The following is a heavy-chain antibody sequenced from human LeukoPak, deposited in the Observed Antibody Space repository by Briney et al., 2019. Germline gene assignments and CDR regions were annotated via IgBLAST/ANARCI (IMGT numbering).Heavy chain of an antibody. D-gene: IGHD5-18*01. CDR2: INHSGST. CDR3: ARGLSRSSWNTAMVQAGPWFDP. CDR1: GGSFSGYY. Sequence: SETLSLTCAVYGGSFSGYYWSWIRQPPGKGLEWIGEINHSGSTNYNPSLKSRVTISVDTSKNQFSLKLSSVTAADTAVYYCARGLSRSSWNTAMVQAGPWFDPWGQGTLVTVSS. J-gene: IGHJ5*02. V-gene: IGHV4-34*01.